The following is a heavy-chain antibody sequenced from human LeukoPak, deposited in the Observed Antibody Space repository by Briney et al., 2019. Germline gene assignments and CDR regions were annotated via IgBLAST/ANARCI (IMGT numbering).Heavy chain of an antibody. V-gene: IGHV4-39*01. D-gene: IGHD2-2*01. CDR2: VYYTGST. Sequence: AETLSLTCTVSGGSISSSSYYWGWIRQPPGKGLEWIGRVYYTGSTYYNPSLKSRVTISVDTSKNQFSLNLSSVTAAGTAVYYCARHLSSSTSWQYYYYYYMDVWGKGTTVTVSS. CDR3: ARHLSSSTSWQYYYYYYMDV. CDR1: GGSISSSSYY. J-gene: IGHJ6*03.